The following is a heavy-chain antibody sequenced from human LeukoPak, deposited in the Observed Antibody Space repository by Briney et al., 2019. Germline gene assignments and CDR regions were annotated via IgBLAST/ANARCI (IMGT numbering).Heavy chain of an antibody. D-gene: IGHD5-18*01. CDR3: AKALPPYSYGHLDAFDI. Sequence: VGSLRLSCAASGFTFSSYGMHWVRQGPGKGLEWVSFIRYDGSKKYYADSVKGRFTISGDNSKNTLYLQMNSLRPEDTAVYYCAKALPPYSYGHLDAFDIWGQGTMVTVSS. CDR1: GFTFSSYG. CDR2: IRYDGSKK. V-gene: IGHV3-30*02. J-gene: IGHJ3*02.